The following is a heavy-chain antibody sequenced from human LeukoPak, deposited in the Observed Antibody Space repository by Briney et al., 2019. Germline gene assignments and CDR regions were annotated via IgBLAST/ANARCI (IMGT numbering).Heavy chain of an antibody. CDR3: ARDRRYYDTSGTVYYDAMDV. J-gene: IGHJ6*02. CDR2: ISYSGST. CDR1: GGSMSSYY. V-gene: IGHV4-59*01. Sequence: SETLSLTCTVSGGSMSSYYWSWTRQPPGKGLEWIGYISYSGSTNYNPSLKSRVTISVDTSKNHFSLKLSSVTAAGTAVYYCARDRRYYDTSGTVYYDAMDVWGQGTTVTVSS. D-gene: IGHD3-22*01.